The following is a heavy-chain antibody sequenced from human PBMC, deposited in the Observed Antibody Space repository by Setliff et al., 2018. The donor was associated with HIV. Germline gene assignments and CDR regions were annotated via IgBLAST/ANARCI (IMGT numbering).Heavy chain of an antibody. CDR2: FMYTDIHYVNYLN. Sequence: SETLSLTCAVYGGSFNGYYWSWIRQTPERGLEWIAYFMYTDIHYVNYLNYRNPSLASRLSISVDKSKNQFSLTLSSVTAADTAVYYCARARSDWYNVRPYYFDLWGQGTPVTVSS. V-gene: IGHV4-34*12. J-gene: IGHJ4*02. D-gene: IGHD6-19*01. CDR1: GGSFNGYY. CDR3: ARARSDWYNVRPYYFDL.